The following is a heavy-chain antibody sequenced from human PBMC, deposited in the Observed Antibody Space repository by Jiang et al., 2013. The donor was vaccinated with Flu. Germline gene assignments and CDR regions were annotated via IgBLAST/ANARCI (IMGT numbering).Heavy chain of an antibody. V-gene: IGHV4-34*01. Sequence: LLKPSETLSLTCAVYSGSFSGYYWSWIRQPPGKGLEWIGEINHSGSTNYNPSLKSRVTISVDTSKNQFSLKLSSVTAADTAVYYCARSRRWLLGSFDYWGQGTLVTVSS. D-gene: IGHD3-22*01. CDR3: ARSRRWLLGSFDY. CDR2: INHSGST. CDR1: SGSFSGYY. J-gene: IGHJ4*02.